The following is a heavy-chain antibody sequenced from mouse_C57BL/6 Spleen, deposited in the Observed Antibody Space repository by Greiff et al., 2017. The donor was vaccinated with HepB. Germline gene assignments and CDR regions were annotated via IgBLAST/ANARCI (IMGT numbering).Heavy chain of an antibody. Sequence: DVMLVESGGGLVKPGGSLKLSCAASGFTFSSYAMSWVRQTPEKRLEWVATISDGGSYTYYPDNVKGRFTISRDNAKNNLYLQLSHLKSEDTAMYYGARDYAWFAYWGQGTLVTVAA. D-gene: IGHD2-12*01. CDR3: ARDYAWFAY. V-gene: IGHV5-4*01. J-gene: IGHJ3*01. CDR2: ISDGGSYT. CDR1: GFTFSSYA.